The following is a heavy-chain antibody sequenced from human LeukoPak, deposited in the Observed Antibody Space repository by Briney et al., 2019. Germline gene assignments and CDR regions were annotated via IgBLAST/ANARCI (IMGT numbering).Heavy chain of an antibody. Sequence: SESLSLTCAVYGWSFSSYYLSWIRQPPGKGLEWIGEINHSGSTNYNASLKGRVTISVDTSKNQFSLKLSSVTAADTAVYYCARVQQLLYYSYYMDVWGKGTTVTVSS. CDR1: GWSFSSYY. D-gene: IGHD6-13*01. V-gene: IGHV4-34*01. CDR2: INHSGST. CDR3: ARVQQLLYYSYYMDV. J-gene: IGHJ6*03.